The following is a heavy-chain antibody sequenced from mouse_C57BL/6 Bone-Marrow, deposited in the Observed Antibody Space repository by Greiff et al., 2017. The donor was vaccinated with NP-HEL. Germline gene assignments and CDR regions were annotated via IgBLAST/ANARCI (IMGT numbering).Heavy chain of an antibody. J-gene: IGHJ2*01. CDR2: IDPENGDT. V-gene: IGHV14-4*01. CDR3: PTPSPISTVVEGGYFDC. Sequence: VQLQQSGAELVRPGASVKLSCTASGFNFTDVYMHWVKQRPEQGLEWIGWIDPENGDTEYASKFQGKATITADTSSNTAYLQLSSLTSEDTAVYYCPTPSPISTVVEGGYFDCWGQGTTLTVSS. CDR1: GFNFTDVY. D-gene: IGHD1-1*01.